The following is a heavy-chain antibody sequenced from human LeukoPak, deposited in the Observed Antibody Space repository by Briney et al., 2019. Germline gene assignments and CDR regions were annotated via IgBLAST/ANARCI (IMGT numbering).Heavy chain of an antibody. V-gene: IGHV4-59*01. CDR3: ARVLRRSGWYYFNY. CDR1: GGSISSYY. Sequence: PSETLSLTCTVSGGSISSYYWSWIRQPPGKGLEWIGYIYYSGSTNYNPSLKSRVTISVDTSKNQFSLKLSSVTAADTAVYYCARVLRRSGWYYFNYWAREPWSPSPQ. D-gene: IGHD6-19*01. J-gene: IGHJ4*02. CDR2: IYYSGST.